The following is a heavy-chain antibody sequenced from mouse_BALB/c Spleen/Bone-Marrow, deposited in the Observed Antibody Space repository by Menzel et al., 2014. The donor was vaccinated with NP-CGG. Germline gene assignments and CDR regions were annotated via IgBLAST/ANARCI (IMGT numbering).Heavy chain of an antibody. Sequence: EVKLVESGGGLVQPGDSLRLSCATSGFTFSDFYMEWVRQPPGKRLEWIAASRNKAHDFTTEYSAPVKGRFIVSRDTSQGIFYLQMNALRAEDTAIYYCARGELETGSFDYWGQGTTLTVSS. CDR2: SRNKAHDFTT. V-gene: IGHV7-1*02. CDR3: ARGELETGSFDY. D-gene: IGHD4-1*01. CDR1: GFTFSDFY. J-gene: IGHJ2*01.